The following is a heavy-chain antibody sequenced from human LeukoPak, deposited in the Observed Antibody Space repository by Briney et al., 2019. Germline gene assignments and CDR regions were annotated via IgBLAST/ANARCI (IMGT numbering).Heavy chain of an antibody. D-gene: IGHD3-10*01. V-gene: IGHV4-4*02. Sequence: SETLSLTCAVSGPSISNNNWWNWVRPPPGKGLEWVGDIFHTGTTNYNSSLKSRVTISPDKSKNQFSLKLTSVTAADTAVYYCAVLEGYYSGSGNYSWGQGTLVTVSS. CDR3: AVLEGYYSGSGNYS. CDR2: IFHTGTT. CDR1: GPSISNNNW. J-gene: IGHJ4*02.